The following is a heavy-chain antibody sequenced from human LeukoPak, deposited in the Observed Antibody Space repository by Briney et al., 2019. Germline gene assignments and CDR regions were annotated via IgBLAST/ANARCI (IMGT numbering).Heavy chain of an antibody. D-gene: IGHD3-22*01. V-gene: IGHV3-30*18. CDR3: AKQGARGYDSSGYYCGY. CDR1: GFTFSSYG. Sequence: PGRSLRPSCAASGFTFSSYGMHWVRQAPGKGLEWVAVISYDGSNKYYADSVKGRFTISRDNSKNTLYLQMNSLRAEDTAVYYCAKQGARGYDSSGYYCGYWGQGTLVTVSS. CDR2: ISYDGSNK. J-gene: IGHJ4*02.